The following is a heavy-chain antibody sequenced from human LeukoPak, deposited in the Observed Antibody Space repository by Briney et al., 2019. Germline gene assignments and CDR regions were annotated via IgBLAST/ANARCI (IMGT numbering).Heavy chain of an antibody. V-gene: IGHV4-34*01. CDR1: GGSLSGSY. Sequence: SETLSLTCAVSGGSLSGSYCTWVRQSPGEGLEWIGEINHSGRTNYHPPLQSRVTISLDTTRSQFSLILRSVTAADTAVYYCARDPCSSINCPLRFWGQGTLVTVSS. CDR2: INHSGRT. CDR3: ARDPCSSINCPLRF. D-gene: IGHD2-2*01. J-gene: IGHJ4*02.